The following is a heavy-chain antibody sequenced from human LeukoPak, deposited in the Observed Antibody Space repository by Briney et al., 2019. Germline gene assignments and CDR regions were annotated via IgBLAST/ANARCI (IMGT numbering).Heavy chain of an antibody. Sequence: SETLSLTCTVSGGSISSSNDYWGWIRQPPGKGLEWIGNIFYSGSTFYNPSLKSRVTISVDTSKNQFSLKLSSVTAADTAVYYCARLYPRGARSFGYSYGYQYWGQGTLVTVSS. J-gene: IGHJ4*02. CDR2: IFYSGST. V-gene: IGHV4-39*07. D-gene: IGHD5-18*01. CDR3: ARLYPRGARSFGYSYGYQY. CDR1: GGSISSSNDY.